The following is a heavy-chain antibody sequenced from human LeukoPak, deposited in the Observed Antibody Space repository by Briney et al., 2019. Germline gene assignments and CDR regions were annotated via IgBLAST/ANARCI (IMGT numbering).Heavy chain of an antibody. D-gene: IGHD3-10*01. J-gene: IGHJ4*02. CDR1: GYTFTSYG. Sequence: GASVKVSCKASGYTFTSYGISWVRQAPGQGLEWMGWISAYNGNTNYAQKLQGRVTMTTDTSTSTAYMELRSLRSDDTAVYYCARDSKFPPSGSGSYYPLGYWGQGTLVTASS. CDR3: ARDSKFPPSGSGSYYPLGY. V-gene: IGHV1-18*01. CDR2: ISAYNGNT.